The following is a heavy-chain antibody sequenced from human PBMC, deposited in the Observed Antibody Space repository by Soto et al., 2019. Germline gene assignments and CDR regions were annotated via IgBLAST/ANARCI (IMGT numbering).Heavy chain of an antibody. V-gene: IGHV3-13*01. J-gene: IGHJ6*04. CDR2: IDIVGDT. Sequence: EVQLVESGGGSVQPGGSLRLSCAASGFTFGSYDMHWFRQATGRGLEWFSSIDIVGDTYYQGSVKGRFTITRDNVKTSLYLQMNSMRAEDSAVYYFARDPSWAGFGDVSYGLDFGGNGTTVTVYS. D-gene: IGHD3-10*01. CDR3: ARDPSWAGFGDVSYGLDF. CDR1: GFTFGSYD.